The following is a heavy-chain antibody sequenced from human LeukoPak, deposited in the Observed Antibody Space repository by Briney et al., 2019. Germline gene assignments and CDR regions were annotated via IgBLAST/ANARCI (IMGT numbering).Heavy chain of an antibody. CDR1: GVTFSSYG. J-gene: IGHJ4*02. CDR3: TTKVIRGNSGDDYDD. CDR2: ISSDGNDK. D-gene: IGHD5-12*01. V-gene: IGHV3-30*03. Sequence: GGSLRFSCAASGVTFSSYGMHWVRQAPGKGLEWVALISSDGNDKLYGDSVKGRFTISRDGSKSTLYLQMNSLRAEDTAVYYCTTKVIRGNSGDDYDDWGQGTLVTVSS.